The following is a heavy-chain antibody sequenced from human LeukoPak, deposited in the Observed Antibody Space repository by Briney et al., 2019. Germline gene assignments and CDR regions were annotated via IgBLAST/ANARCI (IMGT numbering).Heavy chain of an antibody. CDR2: IKSDGST. J-gene: IGHJ1*01. V-gene: IGHV3-74*01. D-gene: IGHD3-22*01. CDR3: ARAPSEIGGYYPEYFRH. Sequence: TGGSLRLSCAASGFTFSTYWMHWLRQAPGKGLVWVSRIKSDGSTNYADSVKGRFTISRDNAKNTVSLQMNSLRREDTGVYYCARAPSEIGGYYPEYFRHWGQGTLVTVSS. CDR1: GFTFSTYW.